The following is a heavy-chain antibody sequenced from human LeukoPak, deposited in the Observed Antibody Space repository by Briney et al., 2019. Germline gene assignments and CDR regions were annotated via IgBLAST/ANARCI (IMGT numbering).Heavy chain of an antibody. CDR2: ISDVSTT. V-gene: IGHV3-48*03. Sequence: GGSLRLSCTTAGFTFRSYEMSWVRQAPGTGLEWVSYISDVSTTYYADSVKGRFTISRDNAKNSLFLQMNSLRAEDTAVYFCARENSGYDGGFDYWGQGTLVTVS. CDR3: ARENSGYDGGFDY. CDR1: GFTFRSYE. J-gene: IGHJ4*02. D-gene: IGHD5-12*01.